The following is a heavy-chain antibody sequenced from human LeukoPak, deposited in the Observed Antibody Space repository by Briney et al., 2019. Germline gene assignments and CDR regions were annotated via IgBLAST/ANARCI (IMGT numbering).Heavy chain of an antibody. CDR2: IRSKANSYAT. D-gene: IGHD2-15*01. V-gene: IGHV3-73*01. J-gene: IGHJ4*02. Sequence: PGGSLRLSCAASGFTFSGSAMHWVRQASGKGLEWVGRIRSKANSYATAYAASVKGRFTISRDDSKNTAYLQMNSLKTEDTAVYYCRVVVAAYFDYWGQGTLVTVSS. CDR1: GFTFSGSA. CDR3: RVVVAAYFDY.